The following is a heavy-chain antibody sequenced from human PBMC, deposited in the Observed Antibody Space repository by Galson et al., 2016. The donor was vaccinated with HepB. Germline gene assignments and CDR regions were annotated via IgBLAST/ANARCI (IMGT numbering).Heavy chain of an antibody. CDR1: GFRFSDYN. D-gene: IGHD3-10*01. CDR3: ARPYPYYFGSGSYFDVLHYGMDV. J-gene: IGHJ6*02. CDR2: ISASSGTI. V-gene: IGHV3-48*01. Sequence: SLRLSCAASGFRFSDYNMNWVRQAPGRGLEWVAYISASSGTIYYADSVKGRFTISRDNANNSLSLQMNSLRAEDTAFYYCARPYPYYFGSGSYFDVLHYGMDVWGQGTTVTVSS.